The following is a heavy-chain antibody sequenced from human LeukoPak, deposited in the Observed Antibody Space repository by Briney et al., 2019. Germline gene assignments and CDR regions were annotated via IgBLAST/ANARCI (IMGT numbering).Heavy chain of an antibody. D-gene: IGHD1-1*01. CDR1: GYTFTSYA. J-gene: IGHJ4*02. V-gene: IGHV1-3*01. Sequence: ASVKVSCTASGYTFTSYAMHWVRQAPGQRLEWMGWINAGNGNTKYSQKFQGRVTITRDTSASTAYMELSSLRSEDTAVYYCARGGPVQLERRECLVYWGQGTLVTVSS. CDR3: ARGGPVQLERRECLVY. CDR2: INAGNGNT.